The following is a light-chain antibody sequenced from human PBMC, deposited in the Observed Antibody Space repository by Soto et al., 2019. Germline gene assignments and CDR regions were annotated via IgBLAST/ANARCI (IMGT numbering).Light chain of an antibody. CDR1: QTISNY. V-gene: IGKV1-39*01. J-gene: IGKJ2*01. CDR3: QQSYSTPYT. Sequence: DIQMTQSPSSLSVSVGDRVTITCRASQTISNYLNWYQQKPGTAPQHLMYASFNLQSGVPSRFSGSGSGTDFTLTISSLQPEDFATYYCQQSYSTPYTVGQGTNLEI. CDR2: ASF.